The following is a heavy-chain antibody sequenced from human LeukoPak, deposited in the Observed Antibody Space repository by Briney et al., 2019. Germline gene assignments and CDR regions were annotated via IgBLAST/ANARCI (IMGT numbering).Heavy chain of an antibody. D-gene: IGHD3-9*01. CDR3: ARGGYNIDWMKDAPDN. CDR2: INHLGST. J-gene: IGHJ4*02. V-gene: IGHV4-34*01. Sequence: PSETLSLTCGVYGGSFSGYYYNWIRQSPGKGLEWIAEINHLGSTNYHPSLKSRVAISIDTSKSQFSLRLSSVTAADTAVYYCARGGYNIDWMKDAPDNWGQGTLVTVSS. CDR1: GGSFSGYY.